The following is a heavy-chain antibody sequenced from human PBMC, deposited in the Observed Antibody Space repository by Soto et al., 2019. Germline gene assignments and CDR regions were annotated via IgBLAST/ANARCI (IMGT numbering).Heavy chain of an antibody. Sequence: GGSLRLSCAASGFTFSGYGMHWVRQAPGKGLEWVAVISYDGSNKYYADSVKGRFTISRDNSKNTLYLQMNSLRAEDTAVYYCAKDGRLGGYVGLDYWGQGTLVTVSS. CDR2: ISYDGSNK. J-gene: IGHJ4*02. CDR3: AKDGRLGGYVGLDY. CDR1: GFTFSGYG. D-gene: IGHD1-1*01. V-gene: IGHV3-30*18.